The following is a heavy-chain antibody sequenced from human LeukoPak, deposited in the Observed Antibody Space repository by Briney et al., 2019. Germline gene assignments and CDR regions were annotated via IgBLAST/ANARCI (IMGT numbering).Heavy chain of an antibody. J-gene: IGHJ4*02. V-gene: IGHV3-30*02. Sequence: GGSLRLSCAASGFTFNNYGMHWVRQAPGKGLEWVTFIRYDGSNTYYADSVKGRFTISRDNSRNTLYLQMDSLRAEDTAVYYCAKEPYYYGSGNPSGVQDYWGQGTLVTVSS. CDR3: AKEPYYYGSGNPSGVQDY. CDR2: IRYDGSNT. D-gene: IGHD3-10*01. CDR1: GFTFNNYG.